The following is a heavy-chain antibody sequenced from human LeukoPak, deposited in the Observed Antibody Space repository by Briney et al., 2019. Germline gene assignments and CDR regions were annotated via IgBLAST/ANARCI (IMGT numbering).Heavy chain of an antibody. CDR1: GFTFSSYA. CDR3: ARGPYDFWSGSIVTGWFDP. CDR2: IYSGGST. J-gene: IGHJ5*02. Sequence: GGSLRLSCAASGFTFSSYAMSWVRQAPGKGLEWVSVIYSGGSTYYADSVKGRFTISRDNSKNTLYLQMNSLRAEDTAVYYCARGPYDFWSGSIVTGWFDPWGQGTLVTVSS. V-gene: IGHV3-53*01. D-gene: IGHD3-3*01.